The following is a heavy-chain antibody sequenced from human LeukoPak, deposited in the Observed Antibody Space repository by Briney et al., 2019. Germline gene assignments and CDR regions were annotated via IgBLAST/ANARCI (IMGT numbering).Heavy chain of an antibody. J-gene: IGHJ6*03. CDR1: GFTVSSNY. Sequence: GGSLRLSCAASGFTVSSNYMSWVRQAPGKGLEWVSVIYSGGSTYYADSVKGRFTISRDNSKNTLYLQMNSLRAEDTAVYYCAREAMTTPDPDYYYYMDVWGKGTTVTISS. V-gene: IGHV3-53*05. CDR2: IYSGGST. CDR3: AREAMTTPDPDYYYYMDV. D-gene: IGHD4-11*01.